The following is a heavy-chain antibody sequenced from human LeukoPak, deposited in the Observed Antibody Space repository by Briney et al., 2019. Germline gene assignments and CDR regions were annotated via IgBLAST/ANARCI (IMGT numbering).Heavy chain of an antibody. V-gene: IGHV4-4*02. CDR1: GGSISSSNW. CDR2: IYHSGST. Sequence: ASGTLSLTCAVSGGSISSSNWWSWVRQPPGKGLEWIGEIYHSGSTNYNPSLKSRVTISVDKSKNQFSLKLSSVTAADTAVYYCASALPGIAAAEDAFDIWGQGTMVTVSS. D-gene: IGHD6-13*01. J-gene: IGHJ3*02. CDR3: ASALPGIAAAEDAFDI.